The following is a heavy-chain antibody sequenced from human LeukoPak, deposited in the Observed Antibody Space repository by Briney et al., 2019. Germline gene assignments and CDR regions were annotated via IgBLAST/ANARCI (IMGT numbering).Heavy chain of an antibody. J-gene: IGHJ3*02. CDR3: ARSRPDTADAFDI. CDR2: IYSGGST. CDR1: GFTVSSDY. Sequence: GGSLRLSCAASGFTVSSDYMSWVRQAPGKGLEWVSVIYSGGSTYYADSVKGRFTISRDNSKNTLYLQMNSLRAEDTAVYYCARSRPDTADAFDIWGQGTMVTVSS. V-gene: IGHV3-66*01. D-gene: IGHD3-22*01.